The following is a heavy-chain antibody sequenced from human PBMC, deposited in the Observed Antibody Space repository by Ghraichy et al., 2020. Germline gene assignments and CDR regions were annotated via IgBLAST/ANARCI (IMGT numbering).Heavy chain of an antibody. CDR2: IQYSGST. CDR3: ARLTYTRYVDQ. CDR1: GGSFRISGYF. Sequence: SETLSLTCTVSGGSFRISGYFWAWIRQPPGKRLEWIGSIQYSGSTYYNPSLRSRVTMSVDTSKDRYFLTLTSMTAADTALYYCARLTYTRYVDQWGQGTLVSVSS. V-gene: IGHV4-39*01. D-gene: IGHD3-9*01. J-gene: IGHJ4*02.